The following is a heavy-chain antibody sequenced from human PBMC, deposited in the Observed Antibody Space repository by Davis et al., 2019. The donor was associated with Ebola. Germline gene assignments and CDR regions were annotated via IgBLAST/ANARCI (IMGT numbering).Heavy chain of an antibody. J-gene: IGHJ4*02. Sequence: GESLKISCAASRFTFSSYSMHWVRQAPGKGLEWVAVISYDGSNKYYADSVKGRFTISRDNSKNTLFLQMNSLRGEDTAVYYCARDLRGFSWDGYFDSWGQGTLVTVSS. D-gene: IGHD5-18*01. V-gene: IGHV3-30*03. CDR1: RFTFSSYS. CDR2: ISYDGSNK. CDR3: ARDLRGFSWDGYFDS.